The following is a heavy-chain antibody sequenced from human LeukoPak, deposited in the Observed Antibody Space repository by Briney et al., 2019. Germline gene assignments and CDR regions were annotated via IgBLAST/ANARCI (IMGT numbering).Heavy chain of an antibody. CDR1: GFTFSSYE. CDR3: AREGVTMVRGAMLYYYVMDV. J-gene: IGHJ6*02. D-gene: IGHD3-10*01. CDR2: ISSSGSTI. Sequence: GGSLRLSCAASGFTFSSYEMNWVRQAPGKGLEWVSYISSSGSTIYYADSVKGRFTISRDNAKNSLYLQMNSLRAEDTAVYYCAREGVTMVRGAMLYYYVMDVWGQGTTVTVSS. V-gene: IGHV3-48*03.